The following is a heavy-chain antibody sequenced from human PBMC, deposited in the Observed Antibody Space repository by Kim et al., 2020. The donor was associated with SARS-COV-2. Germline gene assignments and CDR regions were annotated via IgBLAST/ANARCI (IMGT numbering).Heavy chain of an antibody. CDR1: GFTFSSYA. CDR3: ARWDTAMGTFDY. Sequence: GGSLRLSCAASGFTFSSYAMSWVRQAPGKGLEWVSAISGSGGSTYYADSVKGRFTISRDNSKNTLYLQMNSLRAEDTAVYYCARWDTAMGTFDYWGQGTLVTVSS. D-gene: IGHD5-18*01. V-gene: IGHV3-23*01. J-gene: IGHJ4*02. CDR2: ISGSGGST.